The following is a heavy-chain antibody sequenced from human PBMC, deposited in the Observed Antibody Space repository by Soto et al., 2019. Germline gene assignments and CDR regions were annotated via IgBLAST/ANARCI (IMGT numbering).Heavy chain of an antibody. J-gene: IGHJ5*02. CDR3: ARAVAAAGIKRDFDP. CDR2: INPSGGST. D-gene: IGHD6-13*01. Sequence: QVQLVQSGAEVKKPGASVKVSCKASGYTFTSYYMHWVRQAPGQGLEWMGIINPSGGSTSYAQKSQGGVTRTRDTSTSTVYMELSSLSSEDTAVYYCARAVAAAGIKRDFDPWGQGTLVTVSS. CDR1: GYTFTSYY. V-gene: IGHV1-46*01.